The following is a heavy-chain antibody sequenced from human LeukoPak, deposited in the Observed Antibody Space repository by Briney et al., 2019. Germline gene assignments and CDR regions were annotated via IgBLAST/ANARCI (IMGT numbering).Heavy chain of an antibody. J-gene: IGHJ4*02. D-gene: IGHD3-3*01. V-gene: IGHV3-23*01. CDR2: ISTRGIST. CDR1: GFTFSSSA. Sequence: GGSLRLSCAASGFTFSSSAMSWVRQAPGKGLEWVSSISTRGISTYYADSVKGRFTISRDNSKNTLYLQMNSLRGDDIGVYYCAKSFDFSNGHSPILTPFDSWGQGTLVSVSS. CDR3: AKSFDFSNGHSPILTPFDS.